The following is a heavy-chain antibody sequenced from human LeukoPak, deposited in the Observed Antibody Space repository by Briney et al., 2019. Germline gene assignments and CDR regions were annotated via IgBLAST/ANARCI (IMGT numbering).Heavy chain of an antibody. CDR1: GFTFSSYG. CDR2: IWYDGSNK. D-gene: IGHD6-6*01. CDR3: AKDYSTAAQYSGGY. V-gene: IGHV3-33*06. Sequence: GGSLRLSCAASGFTFSSYGMHWVRQAPGKGLEWVAVIWYDGSNKYYADSVKGRFTISRDNSKNTLYLQMNSLRAEDTAVYYCAKDYSTAAQYSGGYWGQGTLVTVSS. J-gene: IGHJ4*02.